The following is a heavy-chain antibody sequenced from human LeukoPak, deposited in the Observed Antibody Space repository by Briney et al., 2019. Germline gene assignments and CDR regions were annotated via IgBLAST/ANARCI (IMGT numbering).Heavy chain of an antibody. CDR3: ARRSGTEERGYFDY. CDR1: GGFISSGGYY. D-gene: IGHD1-1*01. V-gene: IGHV4-31*03. J-gene: IGHJ4*02. CDR2: IYYSGST. Sequence: SETLSLTCTVSGGFISSGGYYWSWIRQHPGKGLEWIGYIYYSGSTYYNPSLKSRVTISVDTSKNQFSLKLSSVTAADTAVYYCARRSGTEERGYFDYWGQGTLVTVSS.